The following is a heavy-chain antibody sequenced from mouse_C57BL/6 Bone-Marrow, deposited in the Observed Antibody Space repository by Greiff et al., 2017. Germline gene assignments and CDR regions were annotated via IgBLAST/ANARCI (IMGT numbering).Heavy chain of an antibody. Sequence: EVQVVESGAELVRPGASVKLSCTASGSNIKDDYMHWVKQRPEQGLEWIGWIYPENGDTEYASKFQGKATMTADTSSNTAYMQLSSLTSEDSAVYYCATGLLCSSREYFDVWGTGTTVTVSA. J-gene: IGHJ1*03. CDR3: ATGLLCSSREYFDV. CDR1: GSNIKDDY. CDR2: IYPENGDT. V-gene: IGHV14-4*01. D-gene: IGHD1-1*01.